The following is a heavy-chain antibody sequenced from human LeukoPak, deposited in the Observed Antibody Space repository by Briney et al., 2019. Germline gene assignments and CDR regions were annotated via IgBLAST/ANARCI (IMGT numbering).Heavy chain of an antibody. V-gene: IGHV4-30-4*01. CDR1: GGSITSGDYY. Sequence: SETLSLTCTVSGGSITSGDYYWSWIRQPPGKGLEWIGYIYYSGGTYYNPSLKSRVTISIDTSKNQFSLKLSSVTAADTAVYYCARGPNYPSPSPFDYWGQGTLVTVSS. CDR3: ARGPNYPSPSPFDY. CDR2: IYYSGGT. D-gene: IGHD5-24*01. J-gene: IGHJ4*02.